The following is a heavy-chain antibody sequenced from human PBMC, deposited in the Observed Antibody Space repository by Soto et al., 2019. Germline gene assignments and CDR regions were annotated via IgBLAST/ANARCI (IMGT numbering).Heavy chain of an antibody. Sequence: SETLSLTCIVSGGSLSSSNYYWGWIRQPPGKGLEWIGSAYYSGSSYYNPSLKSRVTISVDTSKSQFSLRLSSVTAADTAVYYCARHGDARRTLAWSYGTNYYYYYYMDVWGKGTTVTVSS. CDR1: GGSLSSSNYY. D-gene: IGHD3-10*01. J-gene: IGHJ6*03. CDR2: AYYSGSS. V-gene: IGHV4-39*01. CDR3: ARHGDARRTLAWSYGTNYYYYYYMDV.